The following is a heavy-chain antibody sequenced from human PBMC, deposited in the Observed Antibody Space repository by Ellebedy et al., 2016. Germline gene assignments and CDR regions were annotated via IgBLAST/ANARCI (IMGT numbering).Heavy chain of an antibody. CDR2: ITWNSGII. CDR3: AKEMVRGVY. Sequence: SLKISXAASRFTFSFDDYSMHWVRQAPGKGLEWVSGITWNSGIIDYADSVRGRFTISRDNAKKSLFLQMNDLSAEDTALYYCAKEMVRGVYWGQGTLVTVSS. J-gene: IGHJ4*02. D-gene: IGHD3-10*01. V-gene: IGHV3-9*01. CDR1: RFTFSFDDYS.